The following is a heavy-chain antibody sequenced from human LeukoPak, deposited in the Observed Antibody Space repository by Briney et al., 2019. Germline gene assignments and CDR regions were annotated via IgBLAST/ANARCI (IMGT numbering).Heavy chain of an antibody. Sequence: SETLSLTCTVSGGSISSYYWSWIRQPPGKGLEWIGCIYYSGSTNYNPSLKSRVTISVDTSKNQFSLKLSSVTAADTAVYYCARDVAAAGTPNYYYYYGMDVWGQGTTVTASS. J-gene: IGHJ6*02. CDR2: IYYSGST. CDR1: GGSISSYY. CDR3: ARDVAAAGTPNYYYYYGMDV. V-gene: IGHV4-59*01. D-gene: IGHD6-13*01.